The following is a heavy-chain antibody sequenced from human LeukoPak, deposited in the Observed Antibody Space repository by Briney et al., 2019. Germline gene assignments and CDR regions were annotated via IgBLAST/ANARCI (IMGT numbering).Heavy chain of an antibody. CDR3: ARVGGSSGWYVEDYFDY. CDR1: GGSISSGSYY. J-gene: IGHJ4*02. Sequence: SETLSLTCTVSGGSISSGSYYWSWIRQPAWKGLEWIGRIYTSGSTNYNPSLKSRVTISVDTSKNQFSLKLSSVTAADTAVYYCARVGGSSGWYVEDYFDYWGQGTLVTVSS. CDR2: IYTSGST. D-gene: IGHD6-19*01. V-gene: IGHV4-61*02.